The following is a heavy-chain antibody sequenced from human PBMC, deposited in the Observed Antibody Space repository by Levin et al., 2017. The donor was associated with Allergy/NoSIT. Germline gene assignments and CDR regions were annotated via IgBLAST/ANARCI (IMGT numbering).Heavy chain of an antibody. CDR1: GFTFSSYA. D-gene: IGHD3-22*01. J-gene: IGHJ6*02. CDR3: AKGRRGYYHEANYYYYGMDV. Sequence: GGSLRLSCAASGFTFSSYAMSWVRQAPGKGLEWVSAISGSGGSTYYADSVKGRFTISRDNSKNTLYLQMNSLRAEDTAVYYCAKGRRGYYHEANYYYYGMDVWGQGTTVTVSS. V-gene: IGHV3-23*01. CDR2: ISGSGGST.